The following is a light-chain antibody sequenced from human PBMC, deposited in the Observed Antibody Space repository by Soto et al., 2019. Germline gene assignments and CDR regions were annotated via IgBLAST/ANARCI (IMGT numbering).Light chain of an antibody. V-gene: IGKV3-15*01. Sequence: EIVMPQSPATLSVSPGESAPLSCRASQSISSRYLAWYQQKPGQAPRLLIYGASTRATGIPARFSGSGSGTEFTLIISSLQSEESAVYYCQQYNSWLWTVGQGTKVDIK. CDR1: QSISSRY. J-gene: IGKJ1*01. CDR2: GAS. CDR3: QQYNSWLWT.